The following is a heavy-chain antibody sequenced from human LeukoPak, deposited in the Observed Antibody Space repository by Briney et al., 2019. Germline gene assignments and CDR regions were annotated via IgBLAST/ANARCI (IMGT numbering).Heavy chain of an antibody. D-gene: IGHD3-3*01. CDR1: GGSFSDYY. CDR3: ARLPSPTYYDFWSGYIGAAFDI. Sequence: SETLSLTCAVYGGSFSDYYWSWIRQSPGKGLEWIGEVNHSGSTNYNPSLKSRVTISIDTSKNRFSLKLSSVTAADTAVYYCARLPSPTYYDFWSGYIGAAFDIWGQGTMVTVSS. V-gene: IGHV4-34*01. J-gene: IGHJ3*02. CDR2: VNHSGST.